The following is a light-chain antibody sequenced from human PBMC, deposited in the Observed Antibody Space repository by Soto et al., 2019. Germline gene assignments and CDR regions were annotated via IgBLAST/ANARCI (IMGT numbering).Light chain of an antibody. V-gene: IGLV1-44*01. CDR3: AAWDDSLNGVV. J-gene: IGLJ3*02. CDR1: SSNIGSNT. Sequence: AVVTQSPSASGTPGQRVTISCSGSSSNIGSNTVNWYQQLPGKAPKVLIYSNNQRPSGIPDRFSGSKSVTSASLAISGLQSEDEADYYCAAWDDSLNGVVFGGGTKLTVL. CDR2: SNN.